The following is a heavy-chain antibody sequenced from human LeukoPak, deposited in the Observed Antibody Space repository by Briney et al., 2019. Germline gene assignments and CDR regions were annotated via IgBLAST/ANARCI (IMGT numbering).Heavy chain of an antibody. J-gene: IGHJ5*02. Sequence: PGRSLRLSCAAPGFTFSNYAIDWGRQAPGKGLEWVAFISDDGSRQHYADSVKGRFTISRDNAKNSLYLQMNSLRAEDTAVYYCARDRGSGSYINWFDPWGQGTLVTVSS. V-gene: IGHV3-30-3*01. CDR1: GFTFSNYA. D-gene: IGHD1-26*01. CDR2: ISDDGSRQ. CDR3: ARDRGSGSYINWFDP.